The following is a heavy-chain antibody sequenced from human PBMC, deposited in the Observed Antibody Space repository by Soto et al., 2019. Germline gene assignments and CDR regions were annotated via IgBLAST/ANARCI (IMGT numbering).Heavy chain of an antibody. J-gene: IGHJ3*02. CDR3: ARLADSSGYYYRSPLEAFDI. D-gene: IGHD3-22*01. Sequence: PGESLKISCKGSGYSFTSYWISWVRQMPGKGLEWMGRIDPSDSYTNYSPSFQGHVTISADKSISTAYLQWSSLKASDTAMYYCARLADSSGYYYRSPLEAFDIWGQGTMVTVSS. CDR1: GYSFTSYW. V-gene: IGHV5-10-1*01. CDR2: IDPSDSYT.